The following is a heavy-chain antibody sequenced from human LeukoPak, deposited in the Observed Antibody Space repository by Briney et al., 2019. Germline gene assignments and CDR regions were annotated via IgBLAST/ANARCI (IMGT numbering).Heavy chain of an antibody. Sequence: PGGSLRLSCAASGFASGFNFSSYTMNWVRQAPGKGLEWISSITSRSTYLYYAASVKGRFTISRDNARHSLFLQMNSLRAEDTAVYYCAREGCRRDTSCYRGAFDIWGQGTMVTVSS. J-gene: IGHJ3*02. CDR3: AREGCRRDTSCYRGAFDI. CDR2: ITSRSTYL. CDR1: GFNFSSYT. V-gene: IGHV3-21*01. D-gene: IGHD2-2*01.